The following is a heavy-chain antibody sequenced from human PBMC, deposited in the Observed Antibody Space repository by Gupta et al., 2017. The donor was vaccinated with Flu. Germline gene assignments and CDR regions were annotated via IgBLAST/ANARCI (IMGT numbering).Heavy chain of an antibody. CDR2: IGNVGDT. V-gene: IGHV3-13*01. J-gene: IGHJ3*02. Sequence: EVQLVESGGGLVQPGGSLRLSCAASGFTFSSYDMHWVRQATGKGLEWVSGIGNVGDTYYSDSVRGRLTISRENAKNSVYLQMNSLRAGDTAVYYCARGGSGNYYSGLDAFDIWGQGTMVTVSS. D-gene: IGHD3-10*01. CDR3: ARGGSGNYYSGLDAFDI. CDR1: GFTFSSYD.